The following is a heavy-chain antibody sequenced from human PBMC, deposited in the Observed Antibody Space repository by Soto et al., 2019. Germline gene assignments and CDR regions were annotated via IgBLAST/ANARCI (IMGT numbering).Heavy chain of an antibody. CDR3: AKELPKEYYGSRRGPENVGVGI. D-gene: IGHD3-3*01. CDR1: GFTFSSYA. J-gene: IGHJ6*01. Sequence: PGGSLRLSCAASGFTFSSYAMSWVRHAPGKGLEWVSATSGIGASTYYADSVKGRFTISRDNSKNTLYLQMNSRRAEDTTVYYCAKELPKEYYGSRRGPENVGVGIWGRGTTVSASS. CDR2: TSGIGAST. V-gene: IGHV3-23*01.